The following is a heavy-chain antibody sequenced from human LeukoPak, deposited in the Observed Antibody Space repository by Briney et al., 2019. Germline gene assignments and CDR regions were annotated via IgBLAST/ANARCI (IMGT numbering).Heavy chain of an antibody. CDR1: GGSISSYY. CDR3: ARGAWSYGLDY. Sequence: SETLSLTCTVSGGSISSYYWSWIRQPPGKGLEWIGYIYYSGSTNYNPSLKSRVTISVDTSKNQFSLKPSSVTAADTAVYYCARGAWSYGLDYWGQGTLVTVSS. J-gene: IGHJ4*02. D-gene: IGHD5-18*01. CDR2: IYYSGST. V-gene: IGHV4-59*01.